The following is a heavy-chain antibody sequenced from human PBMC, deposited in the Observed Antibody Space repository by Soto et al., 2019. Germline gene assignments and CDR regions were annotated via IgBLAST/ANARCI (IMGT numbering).Heavy chain of an antibody. CDR1: GFTFTNYA. D-gene: IGHD1-7*01. J-gene: IGHJ4*02. V-gene: IGHV3-23*01. Sequence: EVQLLDSGGGLVQPGGSLRLSCDASGFTFTNYAMSWVRQAPGKGLEWVSGISSNGGSTYYADSVKGRFTISRDNSKNKMDLQMNSLRGDDTAVYYCVKVPNWNYVFDYWGQGTLVTVSS. CDR2: ISSNGGST. CDR3: VKVPNWNYVFDY.